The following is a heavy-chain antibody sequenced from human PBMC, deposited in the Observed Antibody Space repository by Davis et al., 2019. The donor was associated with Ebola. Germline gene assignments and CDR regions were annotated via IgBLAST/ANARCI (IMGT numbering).Heavy chain of an antibody. CDR1: GFTFTENY. V-gene: IGHV1-2*04. D-gene: IGHD4-11*01. Sequence: AASEKVSCKTSGFTFTENYLHWVRQAPGQGLEWMGWINLKSGATNYAPKFQGWVTMTRDTSITTAYMELTSLKSEDTGMYYCARPKMITDLQSWGQGTLVTVSS. CDR2: INLKSGAT. J-gene: IGHJ4*02. CDR3: ARPKMITDLQS.